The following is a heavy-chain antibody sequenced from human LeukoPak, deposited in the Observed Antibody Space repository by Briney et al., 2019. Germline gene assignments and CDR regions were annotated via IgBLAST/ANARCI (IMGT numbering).Heavy chain of an antibody. V-gene: IGHV1-2*02. Sequence: ASVKVSCKASGYTFTDYYMHWVRQAPGQGLEWLGWINPNSGDTYYAQKFQGRVTMTRDTSISTAYMELSGLRSDDTAIYYCARGDYYDSSGFRWWGQGTLVTVSS. CDR1: GYTFTDYY. J-gene: IGHJ4*02. CDR3: ARGDYYDSSGFRW. D-gene: IGHD3-22*01. CDR2: INPNSGDT.